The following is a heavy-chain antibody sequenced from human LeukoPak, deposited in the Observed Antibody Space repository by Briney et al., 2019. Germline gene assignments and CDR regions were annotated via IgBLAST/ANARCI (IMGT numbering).Heavy chain of an antibody. CDR2: INSDGSST. J-gene: IGHJ4*02. CDR1: GFTFSSYW. Sequence: AGGSLRLSCAASGFTFSSYWMHWVRQAPGKGLVWVSRINSDGSSTSYADSVKGRFTISRDNAKNTLYLQMNSLRAEDTAVYYCARDFISSRSGYYYDSSGYSDWGLRTLVTVSS. D-gene: IGHD3-22*01. V-gene: IGHV3-74*01. CDR3: ARDFISSRSGYYYDSSGYSD.